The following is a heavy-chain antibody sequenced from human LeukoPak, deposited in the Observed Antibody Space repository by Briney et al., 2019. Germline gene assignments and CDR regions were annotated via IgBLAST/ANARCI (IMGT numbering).Heavy chain of an antibody. Sequence: GGSLRLSCAASGFTFGRYGIHWVRQAPGKGLEWVAMIWYDGSDKFYADSVKGRFTISRDNSKNTLYLQMDSLRAEDTAVYYCARGQGYDSRGGYPPPLHFDFWGQGTPVTVSS. V-gene: IGHV3-33*01. CDR2: IWYDGSDK. CDR3: ARGQGYDSRGGYPPPLHFDF. D-gene: IGHD3-22*01. CDR1: GFTFGRYG. J-gene: IGHJ4*02.